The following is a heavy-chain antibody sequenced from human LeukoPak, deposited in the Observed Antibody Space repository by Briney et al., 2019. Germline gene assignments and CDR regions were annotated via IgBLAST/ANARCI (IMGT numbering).Heavy chain of an antibody. CDR2: MNPNSGNT. D-gene: IGHD6-6*01. Sequence: ASVKVSCKASGYTFSSYDINWVRQATGQGLEWMGWMNPNSGNTAYAQKFQGRVTMSRDTSISAAYMELSSLRSEDTAVYYCARLPKYSRPLDYWGQGTLVTVSS. V-gene: IGHV1-8*02. CDR1: GYTFSSYD. J-gene: IGHJ4*02. CDR3: ARLPKYSRPLDY.